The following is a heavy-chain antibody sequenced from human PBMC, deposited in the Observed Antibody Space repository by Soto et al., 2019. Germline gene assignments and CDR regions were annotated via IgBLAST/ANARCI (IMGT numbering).Heavy chain of an antibody. J-gene: IGHJ6*03. CDR1: GDSISVYN. CDR3: ARTLQLASATDYYYFMDV. D-gene: IGHD1-1*01. V-gene: IGHV4-59*08. CDR2: IYYSGST. Sequence: SETLSLTCSVSGDSISVYNWSWIRQPPGKGLEWLGSIYYSGSTKYNPSLKSRVTVSLDTSKNQLSLKLTSMTAADTATYYCARTLQLASATDYYYFMDVWGKGTTVTVSS.